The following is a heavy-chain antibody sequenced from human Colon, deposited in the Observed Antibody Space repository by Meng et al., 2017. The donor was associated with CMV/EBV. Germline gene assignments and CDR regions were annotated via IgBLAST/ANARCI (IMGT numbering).Heavy chain of an antibody. CDR3: ARELIYCSSTSCLPFDY. V-gene: IGHV1-2*02. Sequence: YTFTGYYMHWVRQAHGQGIEWMGWINPNSGGTNYEQKFQGRVTMTRDTSISTAYMELSRLRSDDTAVYYCARELIYCSSTSCLPFDYWGQGTLVTVSS. J-gene: IGHJ4*02. CDR2: INPNSGGT. CDR1: YTFTGYY. D-gene: IGHD2-2*01.